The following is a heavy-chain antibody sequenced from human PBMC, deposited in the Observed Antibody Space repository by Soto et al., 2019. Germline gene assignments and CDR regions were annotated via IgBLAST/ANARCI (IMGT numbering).Heavy chain of an antibody. CDR2: ISGSSTYI. V-gene: IGHV3-21*01. CDR3: ASGSVSCNGDNCYWYFDL. Sequence: EVPLVETGGRLVQPWGSLRLSCAASGFTFSGHSMNWVRQAPGKGLETVSSISGSSTYIYYADSMKGRFIISRDNAKNSRYLQMNNLGAEDTAIYYCASGSVSCNGDNCYWYFDLWGRGTLVTDTS. D-gene: IGHD2-15*01. CDR1: GFTFSGHS. J-gene: IGHJ2*01.